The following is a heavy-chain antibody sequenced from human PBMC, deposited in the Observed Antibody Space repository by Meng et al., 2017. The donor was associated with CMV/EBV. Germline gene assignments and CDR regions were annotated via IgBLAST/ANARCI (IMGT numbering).Heavy chain of an antibody. D-gene: IGHD2-2*01. CDR2: ISYDRSNK. J-gene: IGHJ6*02. CDR1: GFTFSSYA. Sequence: GESLKISCAASGFTFSSYAMHWVRQAPGKGLEWVAVISYDRSNKYYADSVKGRFTISRDNSKNTLYLQMNSLRAEDTAVYYCARDLKVVPIVYYYYGMDVWGQGTTVTVSS. V-gene: IGHV3-30-3*01. CDR3: ARDLKVVPIVYYYYGMDV.